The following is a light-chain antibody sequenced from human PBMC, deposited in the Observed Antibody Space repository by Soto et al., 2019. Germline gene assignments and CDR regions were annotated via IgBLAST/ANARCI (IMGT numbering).Light chain of an antibody. J-gene: IGKJ2*01. CDR1: QSISTY. V-gene: IGKV1-5*03. Sequence: DIQMTQSPSTLSASVGDRVTITCRASQSISTYLAWYQQKSGKAPKLLIYMASSLETGVPSRFSASGSGTEFTLTISSLQPDDFATYYCQQYNSYPLVTFGQGTKLEIK. CDR2: MAS. CDR3: QQYNSYPLVT.